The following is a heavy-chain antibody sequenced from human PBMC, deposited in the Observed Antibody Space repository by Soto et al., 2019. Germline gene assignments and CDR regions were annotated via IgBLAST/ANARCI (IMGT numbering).Heavy chain of an antibody. Sequence: GRPLRLSCAASGFTFSSYSMNWVRQAPGKGLEWVSSISSSSSYIYYADSAKGRFTISRDNAKNSLYLQMNSLRAEDTVVYYCARVAWFGELSPGDVWGKGTTVTVSS. D-gene: IGHD3-10*01. CDR1: GFTFSSYS. CDR2: ISSSSSYI. J-gene: IGHJ6*04. V-gene: IGHV3-21*01. CDR3: ARVAWFGELSPGDV.